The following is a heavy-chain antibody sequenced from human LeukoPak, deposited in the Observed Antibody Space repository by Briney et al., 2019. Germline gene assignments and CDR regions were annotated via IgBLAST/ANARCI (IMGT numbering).Heavy chain of an antibody. D-gene: IGHD2-2*01. CDR2: FDTEDGET. CDR1: GYTLTELS. Sequence: VKVSCKVSGYTLTELSMHGVRQGHGKGRERRGGFDTEDGETIYAQKFQGSVTMTEDTSTDTAYMELSSLRSEDTAVYYCATLRSGRYCSSTSCSQDYWGQGTLVTVSS. CDR3: ATLRSGRYCSSTSCSQDY. J-gene: IGHJ4*02. V-gene: IGHV1-24*01.